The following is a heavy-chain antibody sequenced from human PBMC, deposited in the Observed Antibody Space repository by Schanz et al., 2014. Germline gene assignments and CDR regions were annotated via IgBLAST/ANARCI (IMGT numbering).Heavy chain of an antibody. Sequence: EVQLVASGGGLVQPGGSLRLSCAASGFAVDNYYMSCVRQAPGRGLEWVSRINGDGSRTAYADSVKGRFTISRDNANKTVDLQMNSLRAEDTALYYCVRDELLWFGEVLSLDYWGQGALVTVSS. CDR2: INGDGSRT. J-gene: IGHJ4*02. V-gene: IGHV3-74*01. CDR1: GFAVDNYY. CDR3: VRDELLWFGEVLSLDY. D-gene: IGHD3-10*01.